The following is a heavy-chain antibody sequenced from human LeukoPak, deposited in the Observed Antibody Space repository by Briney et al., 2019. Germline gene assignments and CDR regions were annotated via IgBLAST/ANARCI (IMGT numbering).Heavy chain of an antibody. Sequence: ASVKVSCKASGYTFTGYYMHWVRQAPGQGLEWMGWINPNSGGTDYAQKFQGRVTMTRDTSISTAYMELSRLRSDDTAVYYCARGRRIAARSHWFDPWGQGTLVTVSS. CDR2: INPNSGGT. CDR1: GYTFTGYY. CDR3: ARGRRIAARSHWFDP. V-gene: IGHV1-2*02. D-gene: IGHD6-6*01. J-gene: IGHJ5*02.